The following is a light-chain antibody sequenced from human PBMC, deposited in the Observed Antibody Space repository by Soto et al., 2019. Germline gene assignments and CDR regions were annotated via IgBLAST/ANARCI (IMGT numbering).Light chain of an antibody. CDR1: QTIRTT. Sequence: EIVMTQSPVTLSLSPGETATLSCRASQTIRTTLAWYPQKAGQAPRLLIYDASTRATGIPAIFRGSGSGTEFTLTISSLQSEDFAVYYCQQYTNWVTFGGGTQVEIE. V-gene: IGKV3-15*01. J-gene: IGKJ4*01. CDR2: DAS. CDR3: QQYTNWVT.